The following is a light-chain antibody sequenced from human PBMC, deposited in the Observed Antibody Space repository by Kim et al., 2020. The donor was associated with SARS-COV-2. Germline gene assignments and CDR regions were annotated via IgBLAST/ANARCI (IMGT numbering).Light chain of an antibody. V-gene: IGKV3-15*01. CDR1: QSVGTN. CDR3: QQYNNWPLT. J-gene: IGKJ4*01. Sequence: LSPGERATLSCRASQSVGTNVAWYQQRPGQAPRLLIYGASTRATGIPARFSGSGSGTEFTLSISSLQSEDFAVYCCQQYNNWPLTFGGGTKVDIK. CDR2: GAS.